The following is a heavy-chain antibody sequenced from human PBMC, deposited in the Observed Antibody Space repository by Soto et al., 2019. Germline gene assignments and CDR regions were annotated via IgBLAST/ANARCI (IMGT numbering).Heavy chain of an antibody. CDR1: GFTFSNAW. J-gene: IGHJ6*02. V-gene: IGHV3-15*07. Sequence: GGSLRLSCAASGFTFSNAWMNWVRQAPGKGLEWVGRIKSKTDGGTTDYAAPVKGRFTISRDDSKNTLYLQMNSLKTEDTAVYYCTTDNTPYYCSGGSCYSVGYYYYGMDVWGQGTTVTVSS. CDR3: TTDNTPYYCSGGSCYSVGYYYYGMDV. CDR2: IKSKTDGGTT. D-gene: IGHD2-15*01.